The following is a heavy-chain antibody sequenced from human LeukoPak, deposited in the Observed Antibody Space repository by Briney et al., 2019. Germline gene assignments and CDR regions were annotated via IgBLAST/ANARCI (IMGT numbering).Heavy chain of an antibody. V-gene: IGHV3-30-3*01. CDR2: ISYDGSNK. J-gene: IGHJ4*02. CDR3: AGGVNTPREGHYYDSSGYTYYFDY. Sequence: GGSLRLSCAASGFTFSSYAMHWVRQAPGKGLEWVAVISYDGSNKYYADSVKGRFTISRDNSKNTLYLQTNSLRAEDTAVYYCAGGVNTPREGHYYDSSGYTYYFDYWGQGTLVTVSS. CDR1: GFTFSSYA. D-gene: IGHD3-22*01.